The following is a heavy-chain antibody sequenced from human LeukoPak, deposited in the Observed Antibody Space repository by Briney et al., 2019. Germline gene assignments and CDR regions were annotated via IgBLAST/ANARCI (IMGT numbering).Heavy chain of an antibody. CDR3: TRYNNDHFDY. CDR2: IAYDGSRA. CDR1: GFTFGGYG. Sequence: GGSLRLSCAGSGFTFGGYGMHWFRQTPGKGLEWVAVIAYDGSRAFYADSVKGRFTISRDNSKNTMSVQMDDLRAEDTAVYHGTRYNNDHFDYWGQGTLVTVSS. D-gene: IGHD1-14*01. J-gene: IGHJ4*02. V-gene: IGHV3-33*01.